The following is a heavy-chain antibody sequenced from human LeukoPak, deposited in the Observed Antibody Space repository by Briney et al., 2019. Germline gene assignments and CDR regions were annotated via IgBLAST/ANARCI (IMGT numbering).Heavy chain of an antibody. CDR1: GYTFTSYA. J-gene: IGHJ4*02. CDR2: INAGNGNT. V-gene: IGHV1-3*01. D-gene: IGHD6-19*01. CDR3: ARDMSSGWSFDY. Sequence: ASVKVSCKASGYTFTSYAMHWVRQAPGQGLEWMGWINAGNGNTKYSQKFQGRVTITRDTSASTAYMELSSLRSEDTSIYYCARDMSSGWSFDYWGQGTLVTVSS.